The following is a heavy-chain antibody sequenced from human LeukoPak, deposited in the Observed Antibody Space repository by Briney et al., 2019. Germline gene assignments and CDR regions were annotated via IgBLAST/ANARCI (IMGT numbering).Heavy chain of an antibody. CDR3: ARGEWDLLFDY. Sequence: PSETLSLTCTVSGGSISGYYWSWIRQPPGKGLEWIGYIFSSGSTNYNPSLKSRVTISVDTSKNQFSLKLSSVTAADTAVYYCARGEWDLLFDYWGQGSLLTVSS. J-gene: IGHJ4*02. D-gene: IGHD1-26*01. V-gene: IGHV4-59*01. CDR1: GGSISGYY. CDR2: IFSSGST.